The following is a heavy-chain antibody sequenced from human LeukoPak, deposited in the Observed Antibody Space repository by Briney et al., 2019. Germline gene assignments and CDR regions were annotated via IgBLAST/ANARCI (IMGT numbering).Heavy chain of an antibody. CDR2: INSDGSST. Sequence: PGGSLRLSCAASGFTFSSYEMNWVRQAPGKGLEWVSRINSDGSSTSYADSVKGRFTISRDNAKNSLYLQMNSLRAEDTALYYCARSRLTSTSTHKNYFDYWGQGTLVTVSS. CDR1: GFTFSSYE. CDR3: ARSRLTSTSTHKNYFDY. V-gene: IGHV3-74*01. J-gene: IGHJ4*02.